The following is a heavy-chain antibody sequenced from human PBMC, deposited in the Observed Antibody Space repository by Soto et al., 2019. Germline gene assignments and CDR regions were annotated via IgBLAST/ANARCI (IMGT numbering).Heavy chain of an antibody. CDR2: ISSSSSYI. Sequence: GGSLRLSCAASGFTFSSYSMNWVRQAPGKGLEWVSSISSSSSYIYYADSVKGRFTISRDNAKNSLYLQMNSLRAEDTAVYYCARELLGCSSTSCLDAFDIWGQGTMVTVSS. CDR3: ARELLGCSSTSCLDAFDI. CDR1: GFTFSSYS. D-gene: IGHD2-2*01. J-gene: IGHJ3*02. V-gene: IGHV3-21*01.